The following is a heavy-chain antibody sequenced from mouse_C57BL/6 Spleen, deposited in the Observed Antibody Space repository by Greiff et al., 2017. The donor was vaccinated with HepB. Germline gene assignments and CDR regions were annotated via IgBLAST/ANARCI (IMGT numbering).Heavy chain of an antibody. D-gene: IGHD1-1*01. Sequence: VKLKESGPGLVAPSQSLSITCTVSGFSLTSYGVHWVRQPPGKGLEWLVVIWSDGSTTYNSALKSRLSISKDNSKSQVFLKMNSLQTDDTAMYYCARHFDYYGSSHWYFDVWGTGTTVTVSS. CDR3: ARHFDYYGSSHWYFDV. CDR2: IWSDGST. V-gene: IGHV2-6-1*01. J-gene: IGHJ1*03. CDR1: GFSLTSYG.